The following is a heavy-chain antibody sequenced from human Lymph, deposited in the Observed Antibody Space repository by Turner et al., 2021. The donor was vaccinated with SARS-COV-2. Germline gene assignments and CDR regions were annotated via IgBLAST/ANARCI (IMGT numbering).Heavy chain of an antibody. V-gene: IGHV3-20*01. Sequence: GYADSVKGRFTISRDNAKNSLYLQVNSLRAEDTALYHCARVTGAADYWGQGTLVTVSS. J-gene: IGHJ4*02. D-gene: IGHD7-27*01. CDR3: ARVTGAADY.